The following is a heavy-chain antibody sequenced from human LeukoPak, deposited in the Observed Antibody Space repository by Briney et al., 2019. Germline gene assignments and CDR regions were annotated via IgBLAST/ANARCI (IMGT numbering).Heavy chain of an antibody. CDR1: GGSFSGYY. Sequence: SETLSLTCAVYGGSFSGYYWSWIRQPPGKGLEWIGEINHSGSTNYNPSLKSRVTISVDTSKNQFSLKLSSVTAADTAVYYCARVRAIVVVPAAMAYFDYWGQGTLVTVSS. D-gene: IGHD2-2*01. V-gene: IGHV4-34*01. CDR2: INHSGST. CDR3: ARVRAIVVVPAAMAYFDY. J-gene: IGHJ4*02.